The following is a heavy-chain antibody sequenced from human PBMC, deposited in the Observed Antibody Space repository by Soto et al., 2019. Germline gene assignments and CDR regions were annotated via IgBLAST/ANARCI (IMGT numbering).Heavy chain of an antibody. CDR3: ARSRGSSGYYYYYYGMDV. J-gene: IGHJ6*02. CDR2: IIPIFGTA. V-gene: IGHV1-69*01. D-gene: IGHD6-13*01. CDR1: GGTFSSYA. Sequence: QVQLVQSGAEVKKPGSSVKVSCKASGGTFSSYAISWVRQAPGQRLEWMGGIIPIFGTANYAQKFQGRVTITADESTSTAYMELSSLRSEDTAVYYCARSRGSSGYYYYYYGMDVWGQGTTVTVSS.